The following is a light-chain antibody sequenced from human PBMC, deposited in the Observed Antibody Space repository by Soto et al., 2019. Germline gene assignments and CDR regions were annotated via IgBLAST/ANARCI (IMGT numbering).Light chain of an antibody. CDR3: ETWDSNTRV. J-gene: IGLJ2*01. V-gene: IGLV4-60*02. CDR1: SGHSSYI. Sequence: QLVLTQSSSASASLGSSVKLTCTLSSGHSSYIIAWHQQKPGKAPRYLMKLEGSGSYNKGSGVHDRFSGSSSGADRYLTISNLQFEDEADYYCETWDSNTRVFGGGTKLTVL. CDR2: LEGSGSY.